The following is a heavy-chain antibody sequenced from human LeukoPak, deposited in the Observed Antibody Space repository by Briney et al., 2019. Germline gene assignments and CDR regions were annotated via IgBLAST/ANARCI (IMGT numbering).Heavy chain of an antibody. J-gene: IGHJ4*02. CDR2: INPNSGGT. D-gene: IGHD3-22*01. CDR1: GYTFTGYY. V-gene: IGHV1-2*02. Sequence: ASVKVSCKASGYTFTGYYMHWERQAPGQGLEWMGWINPNSGGTNYAQKFQGRVTMTRDTSISTAYMELSRLRSDDTAVYYCAREAVHYYDSSGLGEYYFDYWGQGTLVTVSS. CDR3: AREAVHYYDSSGLGEYYFDY.